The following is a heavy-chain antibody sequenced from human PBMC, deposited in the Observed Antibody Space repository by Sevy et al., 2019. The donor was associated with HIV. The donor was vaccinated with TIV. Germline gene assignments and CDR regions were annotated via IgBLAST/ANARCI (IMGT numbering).Heavy chain of an antibody. J-gene: IGHJ4*02. CDR2: INHSGNT. Sequence: SETLSLTCAVYGGSFSGYYWSWIRQPPGKGLEWIGEINHSGNTNYNPSLKSRVTISVDTSKNQFSLKLSSVTAADTAVYYCARGVATIHYWGQGTLVTVSS. V-gene: IGHV4-34*01. CDR1: GGSFSGYY. D-gene: IGHD5-12*01. CDR3: ARGVATIHY.